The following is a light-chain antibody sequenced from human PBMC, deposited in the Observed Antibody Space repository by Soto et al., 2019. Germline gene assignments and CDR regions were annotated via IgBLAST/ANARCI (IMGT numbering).Light chain of an antibody. V-gene: IGKV1-6*01. CDR1: QGIRSD. Sequence: AIQMTQSPSSLSASVGDGVTITCRASQGIRSDLGWYQQKPGKAPRLLIYAASTLHSGVPSRFSGSGSGTDFTLTISSLLPEDFATYYCLQDHNSPLTFGQGTKVDIK. CDR2: AAS. J-gene: IGKJ1*01. CDR3: LQDHNSPLT.